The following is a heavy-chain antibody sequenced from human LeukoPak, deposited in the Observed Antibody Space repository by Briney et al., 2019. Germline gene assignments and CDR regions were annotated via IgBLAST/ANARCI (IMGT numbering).Heavy chain of an antibody. J-gene: IGHJ6*02. V-gene: IGHV3-33*01. CDR1: GFIFSNCG. CDR3: VVSYSGYVLYYYGMDV. D-gene: IGHD5-12*01. CDR2: IWHDGSNK. Sequence: GGSLRLSCAASGFIFSNCGMHWVRQAPGKGLEWAAVIWHDGSNKYYADPVKGRFTISRDNSKNTLYLQMNSLGVEDTAAYYCVVSYSGYVLYYYGMDVWGQGTTVTVSS.